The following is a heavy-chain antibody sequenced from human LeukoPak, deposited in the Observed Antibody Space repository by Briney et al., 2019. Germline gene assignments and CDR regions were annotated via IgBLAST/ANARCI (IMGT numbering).Heavy chain of an antibody. Sequence: GRSLRLSCAASGFTLSSNALHWVRQAPGKGLEWVTGISYDGNNKYYTDSARGRFTISRDNSKNTLYLQMNSLRAEDTAVYYCARDVGAVGASPFDYWGQGTLVTVSS. V-gene: IGHV3-30-3*01. CDR1: GFTLSSNA. J-gene: IGHJ4*02. CDR2: ISYDGNNK. D-gene: IGHD1-26*01. CDR3: ARDVGAVGASPFDY.